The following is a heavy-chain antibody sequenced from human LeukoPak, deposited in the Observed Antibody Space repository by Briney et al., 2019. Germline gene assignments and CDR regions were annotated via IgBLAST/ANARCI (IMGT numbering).Heavy chain of an antibody. CDR1: GGTFNSYA. D-gene: IGHD2-15*01. Sequence: SVKVSCKASGGTFNSYAISWVRQAPGQGLEWMGGIIPIFGTANYAQKFQGRVTITADESTSTAYMELSSLRSEDTAVYYCARRYCSGGSCYSWFDPWGQGTLVTVSS. J-gene: IGHJ5*02. V-gene: IGHV1-69*13. CDR3: ARRYCSGGSCYSWFDP. CDR2: IIPIFGTA.